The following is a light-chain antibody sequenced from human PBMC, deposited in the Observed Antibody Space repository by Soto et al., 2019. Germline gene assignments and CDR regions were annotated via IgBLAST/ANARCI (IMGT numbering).Light chain of an antibody. Sequence: EIVMTQSPASLSVSPGERATLSCRANQSISTYLAWYQQKPGQAPRLLIYGASTRATGIPVRFSGSGSGTEFTLTISSLQSEDFAVYYYQQYNNWPPGTFGQGTKVDIK. CDR1: QSISTY. CDR2: GAS. J-gene: IGKJ1*01. V-gene: IGKV3-15*01. CDR3: QQYNNWPPGT.